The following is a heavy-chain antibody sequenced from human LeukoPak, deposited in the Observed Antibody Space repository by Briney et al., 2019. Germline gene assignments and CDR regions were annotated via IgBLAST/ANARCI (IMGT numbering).Heavy chain of an antibody. CDR1: GGTLGSYA. CDR3: ARAPYSNYDAFDI. CDR2: IIPIFGTA. D-gene: IGHD4-11*01. V-gene: IGHV1-69*06. J-gene: IGHJ3*02. Sequence: ASVNVSCKASGGTLGSYAISWVRQEPGQGLEWMGGIIPIFGTANYAQKFQGRVTITADKSTSTAYMELSSLRSEDTAVYYCARAPYSNYDAFDIWGQGTMVTVSS.